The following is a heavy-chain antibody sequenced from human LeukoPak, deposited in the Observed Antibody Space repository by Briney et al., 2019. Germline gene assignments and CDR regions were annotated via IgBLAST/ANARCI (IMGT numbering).Heavy chain of an antibody. D-gene: IGHD4-11*01. CDR1: GYTFTNYD. CDR2: MHPNSGNT. CDR3: TRTGLVTTAFDP. J-gene: IGHJ5*02. V-gene: IGHV1-8*01. Sequence: ASVKVSCKASGYTFTNYDINWVRQATGQGLEWMGWMHPNSGNTGYARKFQGRVTMTRNTSISTAYMELSSLRSEDTAVYYCTRTGLVTTAFDPWGQGTLVTVSS.